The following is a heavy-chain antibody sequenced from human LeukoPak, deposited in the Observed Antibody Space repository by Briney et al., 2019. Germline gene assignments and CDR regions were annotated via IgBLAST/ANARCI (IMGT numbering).Heavy chain of an antibody. Sequence: SETLSLTCIVSGYSISSGYYWGWIRQPPGKGLEWIGSIYHSGSTYYNPSLKSRVTISVDTSKNQFSLKLSSVTAADTAVYYCARDQTYSGSGIYTYFDYWGQGILVTVSS. CDR1: GYSISSGYY. CDR3: ARDQTYSGSGIYTYFDY. CDR2: IYHSGST. J-gene: IGHJ4*02. V-gene: IGHV4-38-2*02. D-gene: IGHD3-10*01.